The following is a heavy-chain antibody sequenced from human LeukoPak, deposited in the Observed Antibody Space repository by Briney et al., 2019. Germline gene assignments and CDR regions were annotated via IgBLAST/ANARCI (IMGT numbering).Heavy chain of an antibody. CDR1: GGTFSSYA. D-gene: IGHD6-19*01. Sequence: SVKVSCKASGGTFSSYAISWVRQAPGQGLEWMGRTIPIFGTANYAQKFQGRVTITTDESTSTAYMEPSSLRSEDTAVYYCAQVAYSSGWFGAFDIWGQGTMVTVSS. V-gene: IGHV1-69*05. CDR2: TIPIFGTA. CDR3: AQVAYSSGWFGAFDI. J-gene: IGHJ3*02.